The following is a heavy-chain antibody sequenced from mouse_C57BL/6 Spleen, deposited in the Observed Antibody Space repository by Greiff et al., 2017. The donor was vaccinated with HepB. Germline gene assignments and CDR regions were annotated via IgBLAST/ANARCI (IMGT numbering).Heavy chain of an antibody. V-gene: IGHV5-17*01. Sequence: DVMLVESGGGLVKPGGSLKLSCAASGFTFSDYGMHWVRQAPEKGLEWVAYISSGSSTIYYADTVKGRFTISSDNAKNNLFLQMTSLRSEDTAMYYCASDYYGSSYDYAMDYWGQGTSVTVSS. CDR1: GFTFSDYG. CDR2: ISSGSSTI. CDR3: ASDYYGSSYDYAMDY. D-gene: IGHD1-1*01. J-gene: IGHJ4*01.